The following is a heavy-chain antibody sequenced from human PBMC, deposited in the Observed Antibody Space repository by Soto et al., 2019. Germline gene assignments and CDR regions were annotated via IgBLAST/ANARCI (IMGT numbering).Heavy chain of an antibody. J-gene: IGHJ3*02. Sequence: ASVKVSCKASGYTFTGYYMHWVRQAPGQGLEWMGWSNPNSGGANYAQKFQGWVTMTRDTSNSTAYMELSRLRSGDTAVYYCARVNCTNGVCYDAFDIWGQGTMVTVSS. V-gene: IGHV1-2*04. CDR1: GYTFTGYY. CDR2: SNPNSGGA. CDR3: ARVNCTNGVCYDAFDI. D-gene: IGHD2-8*01.